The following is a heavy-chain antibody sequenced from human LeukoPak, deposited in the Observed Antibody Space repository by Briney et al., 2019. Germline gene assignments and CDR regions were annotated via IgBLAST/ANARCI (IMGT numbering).Heavy chain of an antibody. D-gene: IGHD6-13*01. CDR1: GFTFSSYE. J-gene: IGHJ4*02. CDR3: VRAAAGDY. CDR2: ISSSGSTK. V-gene: IGHV3-48*03. Sequence: GGSLRLSCAASGFTFSSYEMNWVRQAPGKGLEWVSYISSSGSTKYYADSVKGRFTISRDNAKNSLYLQMNSLRAEDTAVYYCVRAAAGDYWGQGTLVTVSS.